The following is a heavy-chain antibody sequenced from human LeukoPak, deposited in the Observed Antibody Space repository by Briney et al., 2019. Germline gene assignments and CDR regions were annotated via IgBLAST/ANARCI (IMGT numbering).Heavy chain of an antibody. D-gene: IGHD2-2*01. J-gene: IGHJ4*02. CDR2: ISSSSTNI. CDR1: GFTFSSYT. Sequence: PGGSLRLSCAASGFTFSSYTMNWVRQAPGKGLEWVSSISSSSTNIYYADSVKGRFTISRDNAKNSLYLQMNSLRVEDTAVYYCAKDARDCTSPTRANVNFDYWGQGTLVTVSS. CDR3: AKDARDCTSPTRANVNFDY. V-gene: IGHV3-21*01.